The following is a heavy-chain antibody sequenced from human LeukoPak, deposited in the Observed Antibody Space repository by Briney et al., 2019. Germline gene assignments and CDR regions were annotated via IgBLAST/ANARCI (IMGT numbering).Heavy chain of an antibody. D-gene: IGHD3-9*01. Sequence: PGGSLRLSCAASGFTFSYYNMNWVRQAPGKGLEWVSSISSSSSYIYYSDSVQGRFTISRDNAKNPLYLQMNSLRAEDTAMYYCARVFGDILTGFYLDWGQGTLVTVSS. J-gene: IGHJ4*02. CDR3: ARVFGDILTGFYLD. CDR2: ISSSSSYI. V-gene: IGHV3-21*01. CDR1: GFTFSYYN.